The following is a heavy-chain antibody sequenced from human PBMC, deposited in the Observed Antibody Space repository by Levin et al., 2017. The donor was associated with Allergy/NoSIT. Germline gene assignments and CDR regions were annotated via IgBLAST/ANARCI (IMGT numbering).Heavy chain of an antibody. CDR1: GFTFSNYA. CDR3: AKDLSAVPAANYYYAMDV. Sequence: GESLKISCAASGFTFSNYAMNWVRQAPGKGLEWVSGTSDSGGSTYYADSVKGRFTISRDNSKNTLYLPVNSLRAEDTALYYCAKDLSAVPAANYYYAMDVWGQGTTVTVSS. CDR2: TSDSGGST. J-gene: IGHJ6*02. D-gene: IGHD2-2*01. V-gene: IGHV3-23*01.